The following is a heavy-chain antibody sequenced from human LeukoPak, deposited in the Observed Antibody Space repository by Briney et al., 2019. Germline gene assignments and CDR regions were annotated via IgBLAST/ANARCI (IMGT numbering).Heavy chain of an antibody. D-gene: IGHD6-19*01. V-gene: IGHV3-23*01. CDR1: GFTFSSYA. Sequence: GGSLRLSCAASGFTFSSYAMSWVRQAPGKGLEWVSAISGSGAGTYYADSVKGRFTISRDNSKTTLYLQMNGLRAEDAAVYYCAKAPPVAGFDYWGQGTLVTVSS. J-gene: IGHJ4*02. CDR2: ISGSGAGT. CDR3: AKAPPVAGFDY.